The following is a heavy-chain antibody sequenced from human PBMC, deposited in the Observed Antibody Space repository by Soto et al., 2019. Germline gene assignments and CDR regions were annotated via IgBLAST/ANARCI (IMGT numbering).Heavy chain of an antibody. J-gene: IGHJ4*02. CDR2: VSKGGSVK. V-gene: IGHV3-30-3*01. D-gene: IGHD3-10*01. Sequence: PGGSLRLSCEGSGFTFSRHALHWVRQAPGKGLEWVAVVSKGGSVKYWIESVKGRFTLSRDNSKNTVYLEMNSLRPEDTGVYYCVRSRSGAVADSFDLWGQGTLVTSPQ. CDR3: VRSRSGAVADSFDL. CDR1: GFTFSRHA.